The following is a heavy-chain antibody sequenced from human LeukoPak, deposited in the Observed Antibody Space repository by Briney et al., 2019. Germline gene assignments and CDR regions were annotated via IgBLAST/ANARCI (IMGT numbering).Heavy chain of an antibody. CDR3: ARESRRYIAAAGRGNFDY. V-gene: IGHV4-34*01. Sequence: SETLSLTCAVYGGSFSNYYWSGSRQPPGKGLEWIGEINHSGSTNYNPSLKSRVTISVDTSKNQFSLKLSSVTAADTAVYYCARESRRYIAAAGRGNFDYWGQGTLVTVSS. J-gene: IGHJ4*02. CDR1: GGSFSNYY. CDR2: INHSGST. D-gene: IGHD6-13*01.